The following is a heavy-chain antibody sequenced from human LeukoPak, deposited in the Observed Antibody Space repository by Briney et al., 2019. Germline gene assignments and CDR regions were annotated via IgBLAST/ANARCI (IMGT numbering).Heavy chain of an antibody. J-gene: IGHJ4*02. CDR3: ARVRVGATAKGHYFDY. CDR2: ISYNGNGK. CDR1: GFTFSDYD. D-gene: IGHD1-26*01. V-gene: IGHV3-64*02. Sequence: GGSLRLSCAASGFTFSDYDMHWVRQAPGKELKYVSAISYNGNGKHYADSVKGRFTISRDNSQSTLNLQMGSLRPEDMAVYYCARVRVGATAKGHYFDYWGQGTLVTVSS.